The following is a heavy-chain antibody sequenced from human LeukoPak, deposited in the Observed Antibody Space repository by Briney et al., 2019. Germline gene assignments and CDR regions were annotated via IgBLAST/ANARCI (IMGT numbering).Heavy chain of an antibody. V-gene: IGHV4-59*01. J-gene: IGHJ3*02. CDR2: IYYSGST. Sequence: SETLSLTCTVSGGSISSYYWSWIRQPPGKGLEWIGYIYYSGSTNYNPSLKSRVTISVDTSKNQFSLKLSSVTAADTAVYYCARVRGKITFDWLFRAYDAFDIWGQGTMVTVSS. CDR1: GGSISSYY. CDR3: ARVRGKITFDWLFRAYDAFDI. D-gene: IGHD3-9*01.